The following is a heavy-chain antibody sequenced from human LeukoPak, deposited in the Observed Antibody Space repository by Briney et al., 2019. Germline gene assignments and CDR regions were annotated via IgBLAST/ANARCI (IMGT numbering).Heavy chain of an antibody. CDR1: GFTFSSYW. J-gene: IGHJ4*02. D-gene: IGHD3-22*01. V-gene: IGHV3-7*01. CDR3: ARENPLYYDSSGQDYFDY. Sequence: GGSLRLSCAASGFTFSSYWMSWVRQAPGKGLEWVANIKQDGSEKYYVDSVKGRFTISRDNAKNSLYLQMNSLRAEDTAVYYCARENPLYYDSSGQDYFDYWGQGTLVTVSS. CDR2: IKQDGSEK.